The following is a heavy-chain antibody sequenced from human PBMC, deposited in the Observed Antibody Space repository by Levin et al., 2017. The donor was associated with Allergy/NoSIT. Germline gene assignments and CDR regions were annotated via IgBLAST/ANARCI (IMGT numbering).Heavy chain of an antibody. J-gene: IGHJ5*02. CDR2: INYSGNT. D-gene: IGHD3-22*01. CDR1: GGSISSGSYY. V-gene: IGHV4-39*02. CDR3: ARAEYYYDSSGSSRNWLHP. Sequence: SETLSLTCTVSGGSISSGSYYWGWIRRAPGKGLEWIGNINYSGNTYYNPSLTSRLTISLDTSRNNFSLKLNSVTAADTAVYYCARAEYYYDSSGSSRNWLHPWGQGTLVTVSS.